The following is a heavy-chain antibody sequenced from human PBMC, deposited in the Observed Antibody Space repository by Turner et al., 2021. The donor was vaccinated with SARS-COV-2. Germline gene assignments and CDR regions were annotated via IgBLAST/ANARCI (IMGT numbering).Heavy chain of an antibody. CDR3: TGAYRGAITSLGY. D-gene: IGHD3-16*02. J-gene: IGHJ4*02. V-gene: IGHV4-59*01. CDR2: IHSSSIT. CDR1: GDSISNYY. Sequence: QVQLQESGPGLMKPSETLSLTCTVSGDSISNYYWSWIRQPPGKGLEWLGNIHSSSITNYTPPHSRLIVIVNDSTKQQFSQNMTAVTAADTALYCWTGAYRGAITSLGYWGQGTLVTVAS.